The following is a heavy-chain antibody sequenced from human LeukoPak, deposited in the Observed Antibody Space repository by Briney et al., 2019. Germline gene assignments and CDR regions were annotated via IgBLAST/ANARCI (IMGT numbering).Heavy chain of an antibody. D-gene: IGHD6-6*01. Sequence: PAGSLRLSRAASGFTFISYTMNWVRQAPVKGLEWVSSISGTTSYIHYADAVKGRFTISRDNAKNSLYLQMNSLRAEDTAVYYCVRQGAGSSASHFDYWGQGTLVTVSS. V-gene: IGHV3-21*01. J-gene: IGHJ4*01. CDR2: ISGTTSYI. CDR3: VRQGAGSSASHFDY. CDR1: GFTFISYT.